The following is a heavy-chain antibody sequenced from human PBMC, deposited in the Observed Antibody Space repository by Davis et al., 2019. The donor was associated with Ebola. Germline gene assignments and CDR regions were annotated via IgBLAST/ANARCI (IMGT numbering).Heavy chain of an antibody. CDR2: IKSQSDGGAA. V-gene: IGHV3-15*01. CDR1: GFSFPDAW. CDR3: RSNFDY. J-gene: IGHJ4*02. Sequence: GGSLRLSCAASGFSFPDAWMNWVRQAPGKGLEWIGRIKSQSDGGAADYAAPVKGRFTISRDDSKTTVYLQMNSLRAEDTAVYYCRSNFDYWGQGALVTVSS.